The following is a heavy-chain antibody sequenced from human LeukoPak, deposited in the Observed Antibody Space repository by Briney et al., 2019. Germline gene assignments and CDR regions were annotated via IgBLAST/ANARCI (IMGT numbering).Heavy chain of an antibody. CDR1: LGSLSSYY. CDR2: IYYSGST. V-gene: IGHV4-59*01. CDR3: ARARQQLGAFADYYYMDV. D-gene: IGHD6-13*01. Sequence: PSQTLSLTHAVSLGSLSSYYWSWIPEPPGKGREEWGYIYYSGSTNHNPSLKSRVTISVDTSKNQFSLKLNSVTAADTAVYYCARARQQLGAFADYYYMDVWGKGTTVTVSS. J-gene: IGHJ6*03.